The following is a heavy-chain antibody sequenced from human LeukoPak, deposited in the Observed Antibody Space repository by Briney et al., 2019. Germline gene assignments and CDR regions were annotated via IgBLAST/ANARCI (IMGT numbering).Heavy chain of an antibody. J-gene: IGHJ4*02. CDR3: ARDKGGYDSKLWDY. CDR1: GGSMSSGYR. V-gene: IGHV4-4*02. Sequence: LSPTCAGSGGSMSSGYRWIGVGQPPGKELEWIGEIYHSGSTNYNPSLKSRVTISVDKSKNQFSLKLSSVTAADTAVYYCARDKGGYDSKLWDYWGQGTLVTVSS. CDR2: IYHSGST. D-gene: IGHD5-12*01.